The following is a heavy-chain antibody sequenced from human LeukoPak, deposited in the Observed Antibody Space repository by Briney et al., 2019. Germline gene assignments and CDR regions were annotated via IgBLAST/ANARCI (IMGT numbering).Heavy chain of an antibody. Sequence: PGGSLRLSCAASGFTFSSYEMTWVRQAPGKGLEWVSSISSSSSYIYYADSVKGRFTISRDNAKNSLYLQMNSLRAEDTAVYYCARDHIAVAGSGLDYWGQGTLVTVSS. CDR3: ARDHIAVAGSGLDY. CDR2: ISSSSSYI. V-gene: IGHV3-21*01. D-gene: IGHD6-19*01. CDR1: GFTFSSYE. J-gene: IGHJ4*02.